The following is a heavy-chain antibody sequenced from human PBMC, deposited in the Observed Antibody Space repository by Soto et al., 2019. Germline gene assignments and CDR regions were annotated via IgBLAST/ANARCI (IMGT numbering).Heavy chain of an antibody. Sequence: QVQLQESGPGLVKPSETLSLTCTVSGGSISNYYWSWIRQPPGKGLEWIGYIHYSGNTKYNPSLKSRVTISSDTSKAQFSLKLTSMTAADTAVYYCARGHYDFWSGYFATIDYWGQGTLVTVSS. CDR3: ARGHYDFWSGYFATIDY. CDR2: IHYSGNT. V-gene: IGHV4-59*08. J-gene: IGHJ4*02. CDR1: GGSISNYY. D-gene: IGHD3-3*01.